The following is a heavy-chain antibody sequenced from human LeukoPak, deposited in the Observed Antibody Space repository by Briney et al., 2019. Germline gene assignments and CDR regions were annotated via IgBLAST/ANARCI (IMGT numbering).Heavy chain of an antibody. CDR2: INPNSGGT. Sequence: GASVKVSCKASGYTFTGYYMHWVRQAPGQGLEWMGWINPNSGGTNYAQKFQGRVTMTRDTSISTAYMELSRLRSDDTAVYYCAVHGASGYYYQFDYWGQGTLVTVSS. V-gene: IGHV1-2*02. CDR3: AVHGASGYYYQFDY. CDR1: GYTFTGYY. J-gene: IGHJ4*02. D-gene: IGHD3-22*01.